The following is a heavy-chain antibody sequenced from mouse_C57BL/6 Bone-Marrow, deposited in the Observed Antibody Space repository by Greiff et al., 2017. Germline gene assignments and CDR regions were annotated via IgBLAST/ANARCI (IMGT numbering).Heavy chain of an antibody. D-gene: IGHD2-2*01. CDR3: ARIPSLLWLRRGYYFDY. CDR1: GFSLSTFGMG. CDR2: IWWDDDK. Sequence: QVQLKESGPGILQPSQTLSLTCSFSGFSLSTFGMGVGWIRQPSGKGLEWLAHIWWDDDKYYNPALKSRLTISKDTSKNQVLLKIANVDTADTATYYCARIPSLLWLRRGYYFDYWGQGTTLTVSS. V-gene: IGHV8-8*01. J-gene: IGHJ2*01.